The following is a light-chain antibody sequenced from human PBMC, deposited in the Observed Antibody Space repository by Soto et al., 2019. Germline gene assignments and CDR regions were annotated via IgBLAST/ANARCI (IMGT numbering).Light chain of an antibody. V-gene: IGLV4-69*01. CDR2: LNSDGSH. Sequence: QLVLTQSPSASASRGASVKLTCTLSSGHSSYAIAWHQQQPEKGPRYLMKLNSDGSHSKGDGIPDRFSGSSSGAERYLTISRLQSEDEADYYGQTWGTGIWVFGGGTKLTVL. CDR3: QTWGTGIWV. CDR1: SGHSSYA. J-gene: IGLJ3*02.